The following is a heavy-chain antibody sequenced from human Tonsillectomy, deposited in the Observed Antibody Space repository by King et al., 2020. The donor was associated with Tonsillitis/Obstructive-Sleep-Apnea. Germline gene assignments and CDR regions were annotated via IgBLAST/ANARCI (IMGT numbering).Heavy chain of an antibody. CDR3: ASYIDRFDY. D-gene: IGHD3-9*01. CDR1: GFTFRSSG. V-gene: IGHV3-33*01. J-gene: IGHJ4*02. Sequence: QLVQSGGGVVQPGRSLRLSCAASGFTFRSSGMHWVRQAPGKGLEWVALIWYDGSNKYYADSVKGRFTISRDNSKNTLFLQMHSLPDEDTAVYYCASYIDRFDYWGQGTLVTVSS. CDR2: IWYDGSNK.